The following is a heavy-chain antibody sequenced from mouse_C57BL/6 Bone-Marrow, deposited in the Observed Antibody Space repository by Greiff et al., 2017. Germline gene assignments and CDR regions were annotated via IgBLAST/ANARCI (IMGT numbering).Heavy chain of an antibody. J-gene: IGHJ2*01. CDR3: SSCDGNYFDF. V-gene: IGHV14-4*01. D-gene: IGHD2-3*01. CDR2: IDPEIGDT. Sequence: VQLQQSGAELVRPGASVKLSCTASGFNIKDDYIHWVKQRPEQGLEWIGWIDPEIGDTEYATKFQGKATITLDTSSNTAYLQLSSLTSEDTAVYYCSSCDGNYFDFWGQGTPLTVAA. CDR1: GFNIKDDY.